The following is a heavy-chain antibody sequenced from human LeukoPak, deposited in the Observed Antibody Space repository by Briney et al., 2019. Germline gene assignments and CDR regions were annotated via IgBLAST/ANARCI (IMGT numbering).Heavy chain of an antibody. V-gene: IGHV4-61*01. CDR1: GGSVSSGSYY. CDR3: ARDWGGYYYFDY. J-gene: IGHJ4*02. D-gene: IGHD3-16*01. Sequence: SETLSLTYTVSGGSVSSGSYYWSWIRQPPGKGLEWIGYIYYSGSTNYNPSLKSRATISVDTSKNQFSLKLSSVTAADTAVYYCARDWGGYYYFDYWGQGTLVTVSS. CDR2: IYYSGST.